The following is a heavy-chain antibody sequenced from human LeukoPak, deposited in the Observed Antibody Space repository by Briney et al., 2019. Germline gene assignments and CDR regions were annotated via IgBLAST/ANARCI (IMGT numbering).Heavy chain of an antibody. CDR1: GGSISSYY. CDR2: IYYTGST. CDR3: ARGRRITMVRGVITLYNWFDP. D-gene: IGHD3-10*01. J-gene: IGHJ5*02. Sequence: PSETLSLTCTVSGGSISSYYWSWIRQPPGKGLEWIGYIYYTGSTDYNPSLKSRVAISVDTSKNQFSLKLSSVTAADTAVYYCARGRRITMVRGVITLYNWFDPWGQGTLVTVSS. V-gene: IGHV4-59*12.